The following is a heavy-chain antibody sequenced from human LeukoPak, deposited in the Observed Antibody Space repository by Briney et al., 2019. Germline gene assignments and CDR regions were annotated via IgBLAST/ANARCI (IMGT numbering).Heavy chain of an antibody. J-gene: IGHJ4*02. V-gene: IGHV3-48*02. Sequence: PGGSLRLSCAASGFTFSSHDMSWVRQAPGKGLEWVSYISTSSSSIYYADSVKGRFTISRDNAKNSLYLQMNSLRDEDTAVYYCARSFDFWGQGTLVTVLS. CDR3: ARSFDF. CDR2: ISTSSSSI. CDR1: GFTFSSHD.